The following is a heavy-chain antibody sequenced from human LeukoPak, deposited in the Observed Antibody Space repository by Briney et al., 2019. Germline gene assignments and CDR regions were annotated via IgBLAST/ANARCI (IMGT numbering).Heavy chain of an antibody. CDR3: ARSPISAFDF. Sequence: PSETLSLTCTVSGHSISGYYWNWLRQPPGKGLEWIGYIYFSGSTNHNPSLKSRVSISVDTSKNQFSLKLSSVTAADTAVYYCARSPISAFDFWGQGTMVSVSS. D-gene: IGHD2-21*01. J-gene: IGHJ3*01. CDR2: IYFSGST. V-gene: IGHV4-59*01. CDR1: GHSISGYY.